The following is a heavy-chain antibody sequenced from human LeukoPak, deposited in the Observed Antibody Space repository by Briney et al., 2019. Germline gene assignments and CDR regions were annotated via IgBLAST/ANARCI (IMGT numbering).Heavy chain of an antibody. J-gene: IGHJ6*03. V-gene: IGHV1-8*01. D-gene: IGHD6-19*01. CDR1: GYTFTSYD. Sequence: GASVKVSCKASGYTFTSYDINWVRQATGQGLEWMGWMNPNSGNTGYAQKFQGRVTITRNTSISTAYMELSSLRSEDTAVYYCARVGSSGPWGYYYYYMDVWGKGTTVTVSS. CDR2: MNPNSGNT. CDR3: ARVGSSGPWGYYYYYMDV.